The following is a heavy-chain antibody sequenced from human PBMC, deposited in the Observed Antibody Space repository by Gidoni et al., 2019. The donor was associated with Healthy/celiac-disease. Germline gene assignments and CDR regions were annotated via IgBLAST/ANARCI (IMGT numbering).Heavy chain of an antibody. CDR2: IRSQANSYAT. J-gene: IGHJ4*02. CDR3: TTFLPAVGATFNFVDY. CDR1: GFTFSGSA. D-gene: IGHD1-26*01. Sequence: EVQLVESGGGLVQPGGYLKLSCAASGFTFSGSAMHWVRQASGKGLGWVGRIRSQANSYATAYAASVKGRFTISRDDAKNTAYLQMNSLKTEDTAVYYCTTFLPAVGATFNFVDYWGQGTLVTVSS. V-gene: IGHV3-73*02.